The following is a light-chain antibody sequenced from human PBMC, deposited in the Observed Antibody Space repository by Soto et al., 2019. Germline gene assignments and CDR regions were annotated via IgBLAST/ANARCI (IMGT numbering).Light chain of an antibody. Sequence: DIQMTQSPSSLSASVGDRVTITCRASQSISSYLNWYQQKPGKAPKLLVYDASTVQSGVASRFSGSGSGTECTLIISGLQPDDSATFYCQQYTNTNNPWMFGQGTKVDIK. V-gene: IGKV1-39*01. CDR3: QQYTNTNNPWM. J-gene: IGKJ1*01. CDR1: QSISSY. CDR2: DAS.